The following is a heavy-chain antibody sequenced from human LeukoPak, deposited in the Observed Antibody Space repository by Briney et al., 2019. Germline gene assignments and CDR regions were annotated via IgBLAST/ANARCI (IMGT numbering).Heavy chain of an antibody. CDR1: GGTFSSYA. J-gene: IGHJ5*02. Sequence: SVKVSCKASGGTFSSYAISWVRQAPGQGLEWMGRIIPIFGTANYAQKFQGRVTITTDESTSTAYMELSSLRSEDTAVYYCATARAARPIWFDPWGQGTLVTVSS. D-gene: IGHD6-6*01. V-gene: IGHV1-69*05. CDR3: ATARAARPIWFDP. CDR2: IIPIFGTA.